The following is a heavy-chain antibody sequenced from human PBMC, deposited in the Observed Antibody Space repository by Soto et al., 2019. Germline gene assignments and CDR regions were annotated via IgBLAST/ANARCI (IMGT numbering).Heavy chain of an antibody. CDR2: ISHSGST. CDR1: GGSISSAAYY. J-gene: IGHJ4*02. Sequence: QVQLQESGPGLVKPSQTLSLTCTVSGGSISSAAYYWSWIRQHPGKGLEWIGYISHSGSTDYTPSLHGRVIDSSATSKDQCSVNLTSVTTADTAVYYCAGEYPNGSKFFDCWGQGALVTVSS. V-gene: IGHV4-31*03. D-gene: IGHD2-2*01. CDR3: AGEYPNGSKFFDC.